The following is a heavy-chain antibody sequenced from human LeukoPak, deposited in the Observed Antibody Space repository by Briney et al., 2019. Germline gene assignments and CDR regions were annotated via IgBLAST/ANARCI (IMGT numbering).Heavy chain of an antibody. Sequence: SETLSLTCTVSGGSISSYYWSWIRQPAGKGLEWIGRIYTSGSTNYNPSLKSRVTMSVDTSKNQFSLKLSSVTAADTAVYYCARVSDLRYFDWLSYAWFDPWGQGTLVTVSS. CDR3: ARVSDLRYFDWLSYAWFDP. D-gene: IGHD3-9*01. J-gene: IGHJ5*02. V-gene: IGHV4-4*07. CDR1: GGSISSYY. CDR2: IYTSGST.